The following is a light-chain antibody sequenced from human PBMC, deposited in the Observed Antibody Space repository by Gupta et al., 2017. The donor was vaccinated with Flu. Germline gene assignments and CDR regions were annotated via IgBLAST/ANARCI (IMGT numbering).Light chain of an antibody. Sequence: KVTSSCSGSNSNIGNNYVSWYQQLPGTAPKLLIYDNDKRPSGIPDRFSGSKSGTSATLGITGLQTGDEADYYCGTWDSSLTAHIFGTGTKVTVL. V-gene: IGLV1-51*01. CDR3: GTWDSSLTAHI. CDR1: NSNIGNNY. J-gene: IGLJ1*01. CDR2: DND.